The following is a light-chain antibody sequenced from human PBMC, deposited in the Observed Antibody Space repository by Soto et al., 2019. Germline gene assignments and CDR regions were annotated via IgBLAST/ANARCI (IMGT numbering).Light chain of an antibody. Sequence: QSVLTQPPSASGSPGQSVTISCTGTSSDVGAYNYVSWYQQHPGKAPKLIIYEVSQRPSGVPDRFSGSKSGNTASLTVSGLQAEDEADYYCRSYAGSNNWGFGGGTKLTAL. J-gene: IGLJ2*01. CDR3: RSYAGSNNWG. V-gene: IGLV2-8*01. CDR1: SSDVGAYNY. CDR2: EVS.